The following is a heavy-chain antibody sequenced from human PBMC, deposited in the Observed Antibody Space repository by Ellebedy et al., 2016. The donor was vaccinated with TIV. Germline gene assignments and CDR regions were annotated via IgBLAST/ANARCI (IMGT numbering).Heavy chain of an antibody. CDR1: GFTFSTYW. D-gene: IGHD3-3*01. J-gene: IGHJ4*02. V-gene: IGHV3-7*02. Sequence: GESLKISCGASGFTFSTYWMSWVRQAPGKGLEWLANIKYDGSEKYYVGSVKGRFTISRDNAKNSLYLQMDSLRAEDTAVYYCARWYDDSWTGYYSWGQGTLVTVSS. CDR3: ARWYDDSWTGYYS. CDR2: IKYDGSEK.